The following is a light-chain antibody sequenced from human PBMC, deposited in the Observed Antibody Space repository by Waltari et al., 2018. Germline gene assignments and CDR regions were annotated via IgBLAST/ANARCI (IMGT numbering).Light chain of an antibody. CDR2: VNSDGSR. V-gene: IGLV4-69*01. CDR1: SGHTSNI. CDR3: QTVCHGTWV. J-gene: IGLJ3*02. Sequence: QLVLTQSPSASASLGASVKLTCTLSSGHTSNIVAWLQQQPEKGPRYLMNVNSDGSRSKGDEIPARFSGSSSGAERYLTISSLQSEDEADYYCQTVCHGTWVFGGGTKLTVL.